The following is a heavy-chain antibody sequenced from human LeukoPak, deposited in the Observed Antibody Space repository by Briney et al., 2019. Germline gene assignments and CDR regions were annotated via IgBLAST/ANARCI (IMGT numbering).Heavy chain of an antibody. CDR1: GYTFTSYG. V-gene: IGHV1-18*01. CDR2: ISAYNGNT. D-gene: IGHD6-19*01. CDR3: ARVRSYSSGWSLGFY. Sequence: ASVTVSCKASGYTFTSYGISWVRQAPGQGLEWMGWISAYNGNTNYAQKLQGRVTMTTDTSTSTAHMELRSLRSDDTAVYYCARVRSYSSGWSLGFYWGQGTLVTVSS. J-gene: IGHJ4*02.